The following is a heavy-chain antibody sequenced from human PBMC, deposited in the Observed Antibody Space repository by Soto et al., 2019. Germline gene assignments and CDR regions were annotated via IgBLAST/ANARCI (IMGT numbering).Heavy chain of an antibody. V-gene: IGHV3-23*01. D-gene: IGHD6-19*01. CDR3: AKEGTSGLYYFEY. CDR1: GFTFSNYA. J-gene: IGHJ4*02. CDR2: ISGSGGSP. Sequence: QPGGSLRLSCAASGFTFSNYAMNWVRQAPGKGLEWVSTISGSGGSPYYADSVKGRFTISRDNSKNTLYLQMNSLRAGDSAIYYCAKEGTSGLYYFEYWGQGTLVTVSS.